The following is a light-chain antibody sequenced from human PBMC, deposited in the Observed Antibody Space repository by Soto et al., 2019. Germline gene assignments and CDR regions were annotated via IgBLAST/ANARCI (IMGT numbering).Light chain of an antibody. Sequence: DIHMTQSPSTXSSSFGXXXXIXFLASQSISSWLAWYQQKPGKAPKLLIYDASSLESGVPSRFSGSGSGTEFTLTISGLQSEDFATYYCQQYNNWPVTFGGGTKVDI. CDR1: QSISSW. J-gene: IGKJ4*01. CDR3: QQYNNWPVT. CDR2: DAS. V-gene: IGKV1-5*01.